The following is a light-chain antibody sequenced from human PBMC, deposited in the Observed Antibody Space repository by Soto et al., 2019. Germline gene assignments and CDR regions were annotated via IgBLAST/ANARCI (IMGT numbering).Light chain of an antibody. Sequence: NRIAQTLASHSASLGVKVTITCLASQYIGTALAWYEQRSGEAPKLRIYGAYRLHVGVPSRFTAGRSGTDFTLTITSLQPEDVLISFCQQNHDLPRTFGQGAKVDI. J-gene: IGKJ1*01. CDR2: GAY. V-gene: IGKV1-12*01. CDR3: QQNHDLPRT. CDR1: QYIGTA.